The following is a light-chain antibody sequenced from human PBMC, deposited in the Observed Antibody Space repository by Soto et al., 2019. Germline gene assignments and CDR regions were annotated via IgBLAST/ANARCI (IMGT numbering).Light chain of an antibody. J-gene: IGKJ5*01. CDR1: QSISSNY. V-gene: IGKV3-20*01. Sequence: EIVLTQSPGTLSLSPGERATLSCRASQSISSNYLVWYQQKPGQPPRLLIYGASIRATGIPDMFSGSGSGTGFSLTISRLETEDFAVYYCQQYGSSPITFGQGTRLEIK. CDR2: GAS. CDR3: QQYGSSPIT.